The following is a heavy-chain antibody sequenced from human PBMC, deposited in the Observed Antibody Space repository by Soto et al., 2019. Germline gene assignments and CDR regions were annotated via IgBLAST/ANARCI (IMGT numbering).Heavy chain of an antibody. CDR3: ARDGQLVINYFDY. CDR1: GFTFSSYW. D-gene: IGHD6-13*01. Sequence: VGSLRLSCAASGFTFSSYWMSWVRQAPGKGLEWVANIKQDGSEKYYVDSVKGRFTISRDNAKNSLYLQMNSLRAEDTAVYYCARDGQLVINYFDYWGQGTLVTVSS. J-gene: IGHJ4*02. V-gene: IGHV3-7*01. CDR2: IKQDGSEK.